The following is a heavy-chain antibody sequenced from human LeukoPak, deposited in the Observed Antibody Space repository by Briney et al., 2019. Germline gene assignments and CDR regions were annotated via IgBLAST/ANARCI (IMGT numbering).Heavy chain of an antibody. J-gene: IGHJ3*02. V-gene: IGHV3-48*04. CDR3: ARGTIVVVTARYAFDI. D-gene: IGHD2-21*02. CDR1: GFIFSSYS. Sequence: GGSLRLSCAASGFIFSSYSMNWVRQAPGKGLEWVAYISSSSSTIYYADSVKGRFTISRDNAKNSLYLQMNSLRAEDTAVYYCARGTIVVVTARYAFDIWGQGTMVTVSS. CDR2: ISSSSSTI.